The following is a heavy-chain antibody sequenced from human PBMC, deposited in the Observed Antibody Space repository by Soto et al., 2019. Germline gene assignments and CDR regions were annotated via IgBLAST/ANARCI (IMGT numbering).Heavy chain of an antibody. Sequence: QVQLVDAGGGLVKPGGSLRLSCAASGFTFSDYYMTWIRQAPGKGLEWGAYISSSGRPIYYADSVKGRFTISRDNAKNSLYLQMNSLRAEDTAVYYCARGGQQLHGMDVWGQGTTVTVSS. CDR2: ISSSGRPI. J-gene: IGHJ6*02. D-gene: IGHD6-13*01. V-gene: IGHV3-11*01. CDR3: ARGGQQLHGMDV. CDR1: GFTFSDYY.